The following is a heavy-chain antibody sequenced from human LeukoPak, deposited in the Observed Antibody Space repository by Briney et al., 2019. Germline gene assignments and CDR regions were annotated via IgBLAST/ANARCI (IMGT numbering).Heavy chain of an antibody. CDR1: GFIVSSNY. Sequence: AGSLSLSCAPSGFIVSSNYVSWVRHAHGKVRECVAVISRNGDSTYYAGSVKGRITISRDNAKIELYLQMSSLTAEDTAVYYCAKLGSSWYGDIWGQGTMVTVSS. J-gene: IGHJ3*02. CDR3: AKLGSSWYGDI. CDR2: ISRNGDST. D-gene: IGHD6-13*01. V-gene: IGHV3-23*01.